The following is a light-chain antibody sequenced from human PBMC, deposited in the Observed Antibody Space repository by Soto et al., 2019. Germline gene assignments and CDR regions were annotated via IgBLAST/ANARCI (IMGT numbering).Light chain of an antibody. Sequence: QSALTQPASVSGSPGQSITISCTGTSTDIGHYNHVSWYQQHPGKAPKVMIYDVTNRPSGISNRFSGSKSGNTASLTISGLQAEDEADYYCCSFTVSATYVFGTGTKLTVL. CDR2: DVT. CDR1: STDIGHYNH. J-gene: IGLJ1*01. CDR3: CSFTVSATYV. V-gene: IGLV2-14*03.